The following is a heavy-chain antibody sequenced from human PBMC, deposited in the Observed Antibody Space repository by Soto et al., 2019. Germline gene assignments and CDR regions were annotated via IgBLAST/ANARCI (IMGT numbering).Heavy chain of an antibody. CDR2: ISGSGGNI. Sequence: VGSLRLSCAASGFTFSRYAMGWVRQAPGKGLEWVPVISGSGGNIHYADSVKGRFTISRDNSKNTLYLQMNSLRVEDTAVYNCATQDFRGTTGTTWGQGTLVTVS. J-gene: IGHJ4*02. CDR1: GFTFSRYA. V-gene: IGHV3-23*01. CDR3: ATQDFRGTTGTT. D-gene: IGHD1-1*01.